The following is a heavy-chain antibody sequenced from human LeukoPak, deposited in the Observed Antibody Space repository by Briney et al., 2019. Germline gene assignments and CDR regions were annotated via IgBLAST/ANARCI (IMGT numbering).Heavy chain of an antibody. V-gene: IGHV1-69*13. D-gene: IGHD2-15*01. CDR3: AGGGSSPGSTFDI. CDR1: GGTFSSYA. CDR2: IIPIFGTA. J-gene: IGHJ3*02. Sequence: GASVKVSCKASGGTFSSYAISWVRQAPGQGLEWMGGIIPIFGTANYAQKFQGRVTITADESTSTAYMELSSLRSEDAAVYYCAGGGSSPGSTFDIWGQGTMVTVSS.